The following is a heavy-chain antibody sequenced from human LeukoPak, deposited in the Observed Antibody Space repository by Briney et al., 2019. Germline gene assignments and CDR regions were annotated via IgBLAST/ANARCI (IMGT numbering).Heavy chain of an antibody. J-gene: IGHJ4*02. Sequence: PSETLSLTCTVSGDSVSTYYLNWVRQPAGKGLEWIGRIYTSGYTNYSPSLKSRVTMSVDTSKNQFSLKLSSVTAADTAMYYCARISDYAFDYWGQGTLVTVSS. CDR1: GDSVSTYY. V-gene: IGHV4-4*07. D-gene: IGHD3-22*01. CDR3: ARISDYAFDY. CDR2: IYTSGYT.